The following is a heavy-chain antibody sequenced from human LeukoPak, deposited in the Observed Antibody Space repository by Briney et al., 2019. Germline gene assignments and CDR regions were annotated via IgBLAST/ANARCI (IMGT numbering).Heavy chain of an antibody. CDR3: TRGAGWLIDY. CDR1: GGSISSYY. D-gene: IGHD3-16*01. CDR2: IYTSEST. J-gene: IGHJ4*02. V-gene: IGHV4-4*07. Sequence: PSETLSLTCTVSGGSISSYYWSWIRQPAGKGLEWIGRIYTSESTNYNPSLKSRVTVSADTSKNQFSLKLNSMTTADTAVYYCTRGAGWLIDYWGQGILVTVSS.